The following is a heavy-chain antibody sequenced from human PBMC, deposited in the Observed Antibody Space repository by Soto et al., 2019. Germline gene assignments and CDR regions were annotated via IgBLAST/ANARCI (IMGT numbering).Heavy chain of an antibody. J-gene: IGHJ4*02. CDR1: GYTFTSYG. CDR2: INPYNGNT. Sequence: QVQLAQSGAEVKKPGASVKVSCKASGYTFTSYGISWVRQAPGQGLEWMAWINPYNGNTKYAEKFLGRVTVTTDTSTATAYMEVRSLSSDATAVFDGATVGVGLAAPRVWPYWGQGTPVTVSS. D-gene: IGHD6-13*01. V-gene: IGHV1-18*01. CDR3: ATVGVGLAAPRVWPY.